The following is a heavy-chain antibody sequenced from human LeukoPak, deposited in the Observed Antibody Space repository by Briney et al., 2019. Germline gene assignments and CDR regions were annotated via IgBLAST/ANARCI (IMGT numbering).Heavy chain of an antibody. Sequence: SETLSLTCTVSGGSISSSSYYWGWIRQPPGKGLEWIGSIYYSGSTYYNPSLKSRVTISVDTSKNQFSLKLSSVTAADTAVYYCARPKGFGGRGWFDTWGQGTLVTVSS. CDR2: IYYSGST. CDR1: GGSISSSSYY. V-gene: IGHV4-39*01. J-gene: IGHJ5*02. CDR3: ARPKGFGGRGWFDT. D-gene: IGHD3-10*01.